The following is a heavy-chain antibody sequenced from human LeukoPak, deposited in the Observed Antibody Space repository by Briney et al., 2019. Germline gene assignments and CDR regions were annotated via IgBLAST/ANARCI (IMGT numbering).Heavy chain of an antibody. CDR1: GGSISSYY. CDR3: ARDALYCSSTSCYRYWYFDL. V-gene: IGHV4-59*12. J-gene: IGHJ2*01. Sequence: KPSETLSLTCTVSGGSISSYYWSWIRQPPGKGLEWVGYIYHSGSTYYNPSLKSRVTMSVDTSKNQFSLKLSSVTAADTAVYYCARDALYCSSTSCYRYWYFDLWGRGTLVTVSS. CDR2: IYHSGST. D-gene: IGHD2-2*01.